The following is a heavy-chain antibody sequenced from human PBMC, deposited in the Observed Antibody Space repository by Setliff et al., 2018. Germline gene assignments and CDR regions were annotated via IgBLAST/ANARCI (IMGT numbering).Heavy chain of an antibody. J-gene: IGHJ5*02. D-gene: IGHD3-3*01. V-gene: IGHV3-7*01. CDR1: GFTFSSLW. CDR3: SRDVYDFRTGLGGP. Sequence: GGSLRLSCAASGFTFSSLWMAWVRQAPGRGLEWVANINQDGSAQYYVDSVKGRFTISRDNAKNSLYLQMSSLRAEDTAVYFCSRDVYDFRTGLGGPWGQGTQVTVSS. CDR2: INQDGSAQ.